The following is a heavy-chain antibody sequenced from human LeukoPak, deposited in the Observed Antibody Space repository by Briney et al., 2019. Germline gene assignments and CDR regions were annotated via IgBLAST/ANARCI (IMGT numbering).Heavy chain of an antibody. V-gene: IGHV4-34*01. J-gene: IGHJ5*02. CDR1: GGSFSGYY. D-gene: IGHD5-18*01. Sequence: LETLSLTCAVYGGSFSGYYWSWIRQPPGKGLEWIGEINHSGSTNYNPSLKSRVTISVDTSKNQFSLKLSSVTAADTAVYYCARFLVDTAMAAYNWFDPWGQGTLVTVSS. CDR3: ARFLVDTAMAAYNWFDP. CDR2: INHSGST.